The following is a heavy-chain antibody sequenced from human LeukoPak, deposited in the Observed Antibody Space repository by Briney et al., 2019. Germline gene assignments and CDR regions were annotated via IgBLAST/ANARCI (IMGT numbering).Heavy chain of an antibody. D-gene: IGHD2-15*01. J-gene: IGHJ4*02. CDR2: INPNSGGT. V-gene: IGHV1-2*06. CDR3: ARDVVVTNFDY. CDR1: GYTFTGYY. Sequence: ASVKVSCKASGYTFTGYYMHWVRHAPGQGLEWMGRINPNSGGTNYAQKFQGRVTMTRDTSISTAYMELSRLRSDDTAVYYCARDVVVTNFDYWGQGTLVTVPS.